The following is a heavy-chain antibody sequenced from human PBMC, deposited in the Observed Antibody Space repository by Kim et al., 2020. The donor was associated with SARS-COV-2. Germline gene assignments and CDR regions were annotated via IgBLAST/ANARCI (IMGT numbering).Heavy chain of an antibody. Sequence: GGSLRLSCAASGFTFSSYSMNWVRQAPGKGLEWVSSISSSSSYIYYADSVKGRFTISRDNAKNSLYLQMNSLRAEDTAVYYCARGLLTYCGGDCYLIDIWGQGTMVTVSS. V-gene: IGHV3-21*01. J-gene: IGHJ3*02. CDR1: GFTFSSYS. D-gene: IGHD2-21*02. CDR3: ARGLLTYCGGDCYLIDI. CDR2: ISSSSSYI.